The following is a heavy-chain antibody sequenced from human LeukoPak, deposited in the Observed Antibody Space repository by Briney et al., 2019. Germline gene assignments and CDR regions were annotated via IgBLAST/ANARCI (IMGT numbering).Heavy chain of an antibody. Sequence: GGSLRLSCAASGFTINNYWMSWVRQAPGKGLEWVAAIRKDGDDKRYLDSVKGRFTISRDNTKNSLFLQMSSLRADDTAVYYCARDASLYSSGNTCYWAHDFSGPGTLVTVSS. CDR1: GFTINNYW. CDR2: IRKDGDDK. J-gene: IGHJ4*02. V-gene: IGHV3-7*01. D-gene: IGHD2-15*01. CDR3: ARDASLYSSGNTCYWAHDF.